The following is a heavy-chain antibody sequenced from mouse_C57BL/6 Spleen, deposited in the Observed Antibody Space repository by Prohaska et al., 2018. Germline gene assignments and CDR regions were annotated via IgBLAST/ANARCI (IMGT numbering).Heavy chain of an antibody. J-gene: IGHJ1*03. CDR3: MRYGGNYWYFDV. V-gene: IGHV11-2*01. CDR1: GFTFSGFW. CDR2: INSDGSAI. D-gene: IGHD1-1*02. Sequence: EVQLLETGGGLVQPGGSRGLSCEGSGFTFSGFWMSWVRQTPGKTLEWIGDINSDGSAINYSPSIKDRFTIFRDNDKSTLYLQMGNVRSEDTATYFCMRYGGNYWYFDVWGTGTTVTVSS.